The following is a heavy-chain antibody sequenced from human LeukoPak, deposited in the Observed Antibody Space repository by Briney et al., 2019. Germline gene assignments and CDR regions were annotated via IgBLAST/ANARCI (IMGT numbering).Heavy chain of an antibody. CDR3: ARSMVRGAPSDY. CDR1: GYTFTVYY. D-gene: IGHD3-10*01. Sequence: ASLKVYCRASGYTFTVYYMPWVRQAPGQGLEWVGWINPNSGGTNYAQKFQGRVTMTRDTSSRTAYVELSRLSSDDTAVYYCARSMVRGAPSDYWGQGTLVTVSS. J-gene: IGHJ4*02. V-gene: IGHV1-2*02. CDR2: INPNSGGT.